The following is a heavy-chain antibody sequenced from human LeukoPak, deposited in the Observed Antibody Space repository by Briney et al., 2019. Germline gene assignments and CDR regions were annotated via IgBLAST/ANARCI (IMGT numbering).Heavy chain of an antibody. Sequence: SETLSLTCTVSGGSISSGSYYWSWIRQPAGKGLEWIGRIYTSGSTNYNPSLKSRVTISVDTSKNQFSLKLSSVTAADTAVYSCAREGGAYIDYWGQGTLVTVPS. CDR1: GGSISSGSYY. CDR2: IYTSGST. J-gene: IGHJ4*02. V-gene: IGHV4-61*02. D-gene: IGHD3-16*01. CDR3: AREGGAYIDY.